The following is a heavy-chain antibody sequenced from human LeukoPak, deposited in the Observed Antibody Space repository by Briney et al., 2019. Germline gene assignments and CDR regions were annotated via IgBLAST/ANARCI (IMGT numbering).Heavy chain of an antibody. Sequence: GGSLRLSCAASGFTFSSYAMSWVRQAPGKGLEWVSAISGSGGSTYYADSVKGRFTISRDNSKNTLYLQMNSLRAEDTAVYYCAKTSGGSGWPHYYYYGTDVWGQGTTVTVSS. V-gene: IGHV3-23*01. D-gene: IGHD6-19*01. J-gene: IGHJ6*02. CDR3: AKTSGGSGWPHYYYYGTDV. CDR2: ISGSGGST. CDR1: GFTFSSYA.